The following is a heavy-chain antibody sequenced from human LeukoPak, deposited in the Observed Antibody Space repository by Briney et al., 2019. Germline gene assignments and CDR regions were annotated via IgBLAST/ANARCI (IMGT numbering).Heavy chain of an antibody. CDR2: IYDSGST. V-gene: IGHV4-39*01. CDR3: ARGFSSTYDAIDI. CDR1: GGSIRSSYYY. J-gene: IGHJ3*02. Sequence: SETLSLTCTVSGGSIRSSYYYWGWIRQPPGKGLEWIGSIYDSGSTYYNPSLKSRVTISVDTSKNQFSLKLSSVTAADTAVYYCARGFSSTYDAIDIWGQGTKVTVSS. D-gene: IGHD6-13*01.